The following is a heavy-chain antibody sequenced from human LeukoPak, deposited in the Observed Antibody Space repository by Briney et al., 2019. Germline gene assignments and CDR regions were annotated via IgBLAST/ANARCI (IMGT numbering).Heavy chain of an antibody. CDR3: ASVVWGSYRFVDY. CDR2: IKQDGSEK. CDR1: GFTFSSYW. D-gene: IGHD3-16*02. J-gene: IGHJ4*02. V-gene: IGHV3-7*01. Sequence: PGGSLRLSCAASGFTFSSYWMSWVRQAPGKGLEWVANIKQDGSEKYYVDSVKGRFTISRDNAKNSLYLQMNSLRAEDTVVYYCASVVWGSYRFVDYWGQGTLVTVSS.